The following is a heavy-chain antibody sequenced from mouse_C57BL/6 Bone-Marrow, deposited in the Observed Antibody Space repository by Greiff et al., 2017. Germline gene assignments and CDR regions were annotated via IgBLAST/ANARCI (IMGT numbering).Heavy chain of an antibody. CDR3: AREYYGSSSWYFDV. D-gene: IGHD1-1*01. J-gene: IGHJ1*03. CDR1: GYTFTSYW. V-gene: IGHV1-52*01. CDR2: IDPSDSET. Sequence: QVQLQQPGAELVRPGSSVKLSCKASGYTFTSYWMHWVKQRPIQGLEWIGNIDPSDSETHYNQKFKDKATLTVDKSSSTAYMQRSSLTSEDSAVYYCAREYYGSSSWYFDVWGTGTTVTVSS.